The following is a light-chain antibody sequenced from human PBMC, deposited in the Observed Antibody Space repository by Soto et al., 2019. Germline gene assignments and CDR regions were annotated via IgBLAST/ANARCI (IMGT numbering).Light chain of an antibody. CDR1: QSVLYSSNNKNY. Sequence: DIVMTQSPDSLAVSLGERATINCKSSQSVLYSSNNKNYLTWYQQKPGQPPRQLISWASTRESGVPDRFSGSGSGTDFTLTISSLQAEDVAVYYCQQYYSTPLTFGPGTKVGIK. V-gene: IGKV4-1*01. J-gene: IGKJ3*01. CDR2: WAS. CDR3: QQYYSTPLT.